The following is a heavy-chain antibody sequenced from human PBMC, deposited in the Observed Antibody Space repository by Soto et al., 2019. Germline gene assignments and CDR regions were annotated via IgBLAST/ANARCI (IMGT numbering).Heavy chain of an antibody. D-gene: IGHD3-22*01. Sequence: SETLSLTCAVSGASITSPNWWSWVRQPPGKGLEWIGEVYRSESTNYNPSLKSRVTISVDTSKNQFSLKLSSVTAADTAVYYCARVVNYYDVPDAFDIWGQGTMVTVSS. CDR1: GASITSPNW. V-gene: IGHV4-4*02. J-gene: IGHJ3*02. CDR2: VYRSEST. CDR3: ARVVNYYDVPDAFDI.